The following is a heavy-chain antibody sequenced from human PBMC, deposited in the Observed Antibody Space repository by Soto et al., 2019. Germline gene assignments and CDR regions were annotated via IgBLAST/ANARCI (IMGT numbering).Heavy chain of an antibody. CDR3: TRDPFISVAAHDPFAI. Sequence: GGSLRLSCAASGFTFSSYGMHWVRQAPGKGLEWVAVIWYDGSNKYYADSVKGRYTISRDDSKNTVYLQMNSLGAEDTAVYYCTRDPFISVAAHDPFAISAQRTSDTVSS. CDR2: IWYDGSNK. V-gene: IGHV3-33*01. CDR1: GFTFSSYG. D-gene: IGHD6-19*01. J-gene: IGHJ3*02.